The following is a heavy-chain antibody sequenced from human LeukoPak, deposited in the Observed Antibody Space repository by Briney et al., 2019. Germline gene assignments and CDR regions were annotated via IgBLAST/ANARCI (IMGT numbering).Heavy chain of an antibody. Sequence: GGSLRLSCAASGFTFTTYWMSWVRQAPGKGLEWVSGISGSGGSTYYADSVKGRFTISRDNSKNTLYLQMNSLRAEDTAVYYCAKDRDSSSWYSIGYFDLWGRGTLVTVSS. CDR3: AKDRDSSSWYSIGYFDL. V-gene: IGHV3-23*01. CDR2: ISGSGGST. D-gene: IGHD6-13*01. CDR1: GFTFTTYW. J-gene: IGHJ2*01.